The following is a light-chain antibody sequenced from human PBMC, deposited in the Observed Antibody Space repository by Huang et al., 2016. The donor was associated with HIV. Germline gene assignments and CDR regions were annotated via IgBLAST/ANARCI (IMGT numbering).Light chain of an antibody. Sequence: IVLTQSPDTLSFSPGERATLSCRASQTVTNNYLAWYQQRPGQAPRLLLYGASTRATGIPDRFSGSGSGTDFTLTISRLEPKDVVVYYCQQFGSSPPYSFGQGTKLEIK. J-gene: IGKJ2*03. CDR3: QQFGSSPPYS. CDR1: QTVTNNY. V-gene: IGKV3-20*01. CDR2: GAS.